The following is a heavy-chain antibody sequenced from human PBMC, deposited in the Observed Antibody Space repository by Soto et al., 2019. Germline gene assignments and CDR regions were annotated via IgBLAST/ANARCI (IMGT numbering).Heavy chain of an antibody. CDR2: INAGNGNT. CDR1: GYTFTSYA. Sequence: QVQLVQSGAEVKKPGASVKVSCKASGYTFTSYAMHWVRQAPGQRLEWMGWINAGNGNTKYSQKFQGRVTITRDTSASTAYMELSSLRSEDTAVYYCARDYGDSYNCFDPWGQGTLVTVSS. V-gene: IGHV1-3*01. CDR3: ARDYGDSYNCFDP. D-gene: IGHD4-17*01. J-gene: IGHJ5*02.